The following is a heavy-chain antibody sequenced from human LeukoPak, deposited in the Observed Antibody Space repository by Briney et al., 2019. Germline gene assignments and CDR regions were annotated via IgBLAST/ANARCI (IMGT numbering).Heavy chain of an antibody. CDR2: IYPGDSET. Sequence: KGGESLKISCKASGNNLNDYWIGWVRQMPGKGLEWMGIIYPGDSETRYSPSFQGQVTISADKSISTAYLQWSSLKASDTAMYYCARQPGYYDSSGFLDAFDIWGQGTMVTVSS. J-gene: IGHJ3*02. D-gene: IGHD3-22*01. CDR1: GNNLNDYW. CDR3: ARQPGYYDSSGFLDAFDI. V-gene: IGHV5-51*01.